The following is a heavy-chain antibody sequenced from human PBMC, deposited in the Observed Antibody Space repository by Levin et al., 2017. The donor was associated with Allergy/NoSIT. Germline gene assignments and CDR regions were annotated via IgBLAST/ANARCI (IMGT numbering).Heavy chain of an antibody. CDR3: ARGTTLNYYYYYMDV. CDR1: GGSISSYY. D-gene: IGHD4-11*01. J-gene: IGHJ6*03. V-gene: IGHV4-59*01. Sequence: SETLSLTCTVSGGSISSYYWSWIRQPPGKGLEWIGYIYYSGSTNYNPSLKSRVTISVDTSKNQFSLKLSSVTAADTAVYYCARGTTLNYYYYYMDVWGKGTTVTVSS. CDR2: IYYSGST.